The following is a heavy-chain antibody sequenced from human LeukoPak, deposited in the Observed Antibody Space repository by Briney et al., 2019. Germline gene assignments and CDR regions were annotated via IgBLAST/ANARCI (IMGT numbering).Heavy chain of an antibody. Sequence: PGRSLRLSCAASGFTFSSYGMHWVRQAPGKGLEWVAVISYDGSNKYYADSVKGRFTISRDNSKNTLYLQMNSLRAEDTAVYYCASLAVAGTSMSLDYWGQGTLVTVSS. J-gene: IGHJ4*02. D-gene: IGHD6-19*01. CDR3: ASLAVAGTSMSLDY. CDR2: ISYDGSNK. CDR1: GFTFSSYG. V-gene: IGHV3-30*03.